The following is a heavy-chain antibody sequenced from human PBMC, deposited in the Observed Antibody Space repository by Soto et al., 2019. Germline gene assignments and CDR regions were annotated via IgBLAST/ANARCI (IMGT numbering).Heavy chain of an antibody. D-gene: IGHD3-16*01. CDR2: IKTDGTVT. V-gene: IGHV3-74*03. Sequence: EVQLVESGGGLVQPGGSLRLSCAASGFTFSSYWMHWVRQDAGKGLLWVSSIKTDGTVTQYADWVKGRFTVSRDNAKNTLYLQMNSLRAEDTAVYYCAKDLSWGQCDYWGQGALVTVSS. CDR3: AKDLSWGQCDY. CDR1: GFTFSSYW. J-gene: IGHJ4*02.